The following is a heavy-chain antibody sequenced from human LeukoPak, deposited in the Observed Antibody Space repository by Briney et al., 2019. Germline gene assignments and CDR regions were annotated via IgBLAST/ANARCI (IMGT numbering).Heavy chain of an antibody. Sequence: GGSLRLSCAASGFTFINYNMNWVRQAPGKGLEWVSSVSSSSAYIYYADSVKGRFTISRDNAKNSLYLQMNSLRAEDTAVYYCARVMTTVIKAFDYWGQGTLVTVSS. CDR1: GFTFINYN. J-gene: IGHJ4*02. V-gene: IGHV3-21*01. CDR3: ARVMTTVIKAFDY. CDR2: VSSSSAYI. D-gene: IGHD4-17*01.